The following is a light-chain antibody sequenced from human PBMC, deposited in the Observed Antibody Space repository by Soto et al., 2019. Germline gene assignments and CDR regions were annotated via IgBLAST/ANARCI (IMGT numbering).Light chain of an antibody. Sequence: EVVLTQSPGTLSLSPGERATLSCRASQTVRNNYLAWYQQKPGQAPRLLIYDASSRATGIPDRFSGGGSGTDFTLTISRLEPEDFAVYYCQQFSSYPRTFGGGTKV. CDR2: DAS. V-gene: IGKV3-20*01. CDR3: QQFSSYPRT. CDR1: QTVRNNY. J-gene: IGKJ4*01.